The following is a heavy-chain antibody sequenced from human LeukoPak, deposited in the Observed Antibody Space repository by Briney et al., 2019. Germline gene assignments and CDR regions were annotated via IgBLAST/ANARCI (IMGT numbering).Heavy chain of an antibody. CDR1: GGSFSGYY. V-gene: IGHV4-34*01. D-gene: IGHD3-10*01. J-gene: IGHJ3*02. CDR3: WSGPTFDAFDI. CDR2: INHSGST. Sequence: SETLSLTCAVYGGSFSGYYWSWIRQPPGKGLEWIGEINHSGSTNYNPSLKSRVTISVDTSKNQFSLKLSSVTAADTAVYYRWSGPTFDAFDIWGQGTMVTVSS.